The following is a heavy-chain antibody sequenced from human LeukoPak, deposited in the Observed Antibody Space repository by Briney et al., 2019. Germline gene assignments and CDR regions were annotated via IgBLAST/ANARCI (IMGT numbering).Heavy chain of an antibody. V-gene: IGHV1-8*03. D-gene: IGHD4-17*01. J-gene: IGHJ4*02. CDR1: GGTFSSYV. Sequence: ASVKVSCKASGGTFSSYVINWVRQATGQGLEWMGWMNPNSGNTGYAQKFQGRVTITRNTSISTAYMELSSLRSEDTAVYYCARVVRAYGDYVYYWGQGTLVTVSS. CDR2: MNPNSGNT. CDR3: ARVVRAYGDYVYY.